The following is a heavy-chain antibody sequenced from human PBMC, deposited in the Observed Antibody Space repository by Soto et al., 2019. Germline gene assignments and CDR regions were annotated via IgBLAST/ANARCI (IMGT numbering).Heavy chain of an antibody. D-gene: IGHD5-18*01. CDR2: IYYSGST. Sequence: KPSETLSLTCIVSGGSISNYYWSWIRQPPGMGLEWIGYIYYSGSTNYNPSLTSRVTISVDTSKNQFSLKLSSVTAADTAVYYCARHRYSYGVYYFDYWGQGTLVTVSS. CDR1: GGSISNYY. V-gene: IGHV4-59*08. J-gene: IGHJ4*02. CDR3: ARHRYSYGVYYFDY.